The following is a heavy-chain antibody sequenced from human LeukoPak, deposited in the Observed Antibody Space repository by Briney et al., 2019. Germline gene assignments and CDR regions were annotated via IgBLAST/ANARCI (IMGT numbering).Heavy chain of an antibody. CDR2: IYYSGST. D-gene: IGHD3-9*01. CDR1: GGSISSSSYY. CDR3: ARDPGILTGYFYFDY. J-gene: IGHJ4*02. V-gene: IGHV4-39*07. Sequence: PSETLSLTCTVSGGSISSSSYYWGWIRQPPGKGLEWIGSIYYSGSTYYNPSLKSRVTISVDTSKNQFSLKLSSVTAADTAVYYCARDPGILTGYFYFDYWGQGTLVTVSS.